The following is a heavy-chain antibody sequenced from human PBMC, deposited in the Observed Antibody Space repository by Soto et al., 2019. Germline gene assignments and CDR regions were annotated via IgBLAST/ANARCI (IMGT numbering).Heavy chain of an antibody. J-gene: IGHJ6*03. CDR2: INHSGST. Sequence: PSETLSLTCAVYGGSFSGYYWSWIRQPPGKGLEWIGEINHSGSTNYNPSLKSRVTISVDTSKNQFSLKLSSVTAADTAVYYCARVGRGGIVVVVAAPRGYYYMDVWGKGTTVTVSS. V-gene: IGHV4-34*01. CDR1: GGSFSGYY. D-gene: IGHD2-15*01. CDR3: ARVGRGGIVVVVAAPRGYYYMDV.